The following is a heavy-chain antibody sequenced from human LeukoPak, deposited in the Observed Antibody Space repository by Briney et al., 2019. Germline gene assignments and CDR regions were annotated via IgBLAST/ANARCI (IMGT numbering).Heavy chain of an antibody. CDR1: GFTFSSYG. CDR3: ARSGSSWYVNYYYYYGMDV. Sequence: GGSLRLSCAASGFTFSSYGMHWVRQAPGKGLEWVAAIWYDGSNKYYADSVKGRFTISRDNSKNTLYLQMNSLRAEDTAVYYCARSGSSWYVNYYYYYGMDVWGQGTTVTVSS. J-gene: IGHJ6*02. V-gene: IGHV3-33*08. CDR2: IWYDGSNK. D-gene: IGHD6-13*01.